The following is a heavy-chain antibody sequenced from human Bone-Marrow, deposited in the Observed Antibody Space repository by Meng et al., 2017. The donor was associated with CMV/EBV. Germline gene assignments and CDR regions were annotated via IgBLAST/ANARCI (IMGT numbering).Heavy chain of an antibody. Sequence: SETLSLTCAVYGGSFSGYYWSWIRQPPGKGLEWIGEINHSGSTNYNPSLKSRVTISVDTSKNQFSLKLSSVTAADTAVYYCARDRYYDFWSGYQPLYYYYGMVVWGQGTTVTVSS. CDR3: ARDRYYDFWSGYQPLYYYYGMVV. CDR1: GGSFSGYY. D-gene: IGHD3-3*01. J-gene: IGHJ6*02. V-gene: IGHV4-34*01. CDR2: INHSGST.